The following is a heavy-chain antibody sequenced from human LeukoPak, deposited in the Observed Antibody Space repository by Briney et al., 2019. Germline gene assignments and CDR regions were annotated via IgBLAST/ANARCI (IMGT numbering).Heavy chain of an antibody. D-gene: IGHD4/OR15-4a*01. Sequence: GGSLRLSCAASGFTFSDYYMSWIRQAPGKGLEWVSYISRSGSTIYYADSVKGRFAISRDNSKNTLYLQMNSLRAEDTAVYYCARRAGAYSHPYDYWGQGTLVTVSS. CDR3: ARRAGAYSHPYDY. J-gene: IGHJ4*02. CDR2: ISRSGSTI. V-gene: IGHV3-11*01. CDR1: GFTFSDYY.